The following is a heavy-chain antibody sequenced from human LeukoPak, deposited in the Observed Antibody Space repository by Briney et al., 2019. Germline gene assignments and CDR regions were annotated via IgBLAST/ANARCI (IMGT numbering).Heavy chain of an antibody. J-gene: IGHJ4*02. CDR3: ARREVNDYTKGGFDY. V-gene: IGHV4-34*01. D-gene: IGHD4-11*01. Sequence: SETLSLTCAVYGGSFSGYYWSWIRQPPGKGLEWIGEINHSGSTNYNPSLKSRVTISVDTSKNQFSLKLSSVTAADTAVYYCARREVNDYTKGGFDYWGQGSLVTVSS. CDR1: GGSFSGYY. CDR2: INHSGST.